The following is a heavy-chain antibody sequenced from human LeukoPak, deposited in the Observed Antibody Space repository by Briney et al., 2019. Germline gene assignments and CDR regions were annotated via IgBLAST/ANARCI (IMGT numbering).Heavy chain of an antibody. CDR2: INPNSGGT. V-gene: IGHV1-2*06. J-gene: IGHJ4*02. D-gene: IGHD1-20*01. CDR1: GYTFTGYY. CDR3: ARPVLKGYDNCGY. Sequence: GASVKVSCKASGYTFTGYYMHWGRQAPGQGLEWMGRINPNSGGTNYAQKFQGRVTMTRDTSISTAYMELSRLRSDDTAVYYCARPVLKGYDNCGYWGQGTLVTVSS.